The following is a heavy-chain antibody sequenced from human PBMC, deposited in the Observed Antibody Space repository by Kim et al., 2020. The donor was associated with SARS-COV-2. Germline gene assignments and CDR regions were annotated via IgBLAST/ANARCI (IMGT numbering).Heavy chain of an antibody. CDR3: ASVRVTILVPVIVPQYGSDV. J-gene: IGHJ6*01. CDR1: GGSISSGTYY. Sequence: SETLSLTCTVSGGSISSGTYYWSWLRQSAGKGLVWFGYVSPSGDTNYNPSLQSRVTISVGTSKNQFSLKLSSATAADTGVYYCASVRVTILVPVIVPQYGSDVWGEGTTVIVSS. CDR2: VSPSGDT. V-gene: IGHV4-61*09. D-gene: IGHD3-10*01.